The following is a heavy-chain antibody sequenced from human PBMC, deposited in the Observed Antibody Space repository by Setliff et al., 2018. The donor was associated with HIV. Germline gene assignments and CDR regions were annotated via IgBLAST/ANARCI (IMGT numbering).Heavy chain of an antibody. J-gene: IGHJ3*02. CDR3: ARVLKGYSRCYEAFDI. Sequence: SVKVSCKTSRGTFTTYAFSWGRQAPGQGLEWMGGIIPILNVAKYPQKFHGRVTITADKSTSTVYMELSSLRSEDTAMYYCARVLKGYSRCYEAFDIWGPGTKVTVSS. CDR2: IIPILNVA. CDR1: RGTFTTYA. V-gene: IGHV1-69*10. D-gene: IGHD1-26*01.